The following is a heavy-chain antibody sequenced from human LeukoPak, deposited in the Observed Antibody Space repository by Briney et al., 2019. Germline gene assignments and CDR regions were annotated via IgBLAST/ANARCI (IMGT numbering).Heavy chain of an antibody. Sequence: SETLSLTCTASGGSISNYYCNWIRQPPGKGLEWIGHIHYSGSTNYNPSLRSRVTISVDTSKNQFSLKLSSVTAADTAVYYCAGGGASGSYLHWFDPWGQGTLVTVSS. D-gene: IGHD3-10*01. CDR2: IHYSGST. V-gene: IGHV4-59*01. J-gene: IGHJ5*02. CDR3: AGGGASGSYLHWFDP. CDR1: GGSISNYY.